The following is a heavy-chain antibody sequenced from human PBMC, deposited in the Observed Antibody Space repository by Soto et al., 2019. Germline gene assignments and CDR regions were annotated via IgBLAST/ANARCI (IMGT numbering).Heavy chain of an antibody. J-gene: IGHJ4*02. CDR3: ARGDWERRYFDY. CDR1: RYTFISYD. V-gene: IGHV1-8*01. D-gene: IGHD1-26*01. Sequence: ASVKVSCKASRYTFISYDINWVRQATGQGLEWMGWMNPDSGNTGYAQKFQGRVTMTRNTSISTAYMELSSLRSEDTAVYYCARGDWERRYFDYWGQGTLVTSP. CDR2: MNPDSGNT.